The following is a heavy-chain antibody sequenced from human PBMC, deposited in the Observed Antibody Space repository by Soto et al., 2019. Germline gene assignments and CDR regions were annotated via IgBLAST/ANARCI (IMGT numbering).Heavy chain of an antibody. J-gene: IGHJ5*02. V-gene: IGHV4-4*07. CDR2: IYATGTT. Sequence: SETLSLTCTVSGASISGFYWSWIRKSAGKGLEWIRRIYATGTTDYNPSLKSRVMMSVDTSKKQFSLKLRSVTAADTAVYYCVRDGTKTLRDWFDPWGQGISVTVSS. CDR3: VRDGTKTLRDWFDP. D-gene: IGHD1-1*01. CDR1: GASISGFY.